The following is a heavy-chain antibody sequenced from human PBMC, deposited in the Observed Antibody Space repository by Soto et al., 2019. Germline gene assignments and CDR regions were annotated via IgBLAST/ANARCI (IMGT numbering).Heavy chain of an antibody. Sequence: SETLSLTCPVSGGSISSYYWSWIRQPPGKGLEWIGYIYYSGSTNYNPSLKSRVTISVDTSKNQFSLKLSSVTAADTAVYYCARRGLAAADFDYWGQGTLVTVSS. CDR3: ARRGLAAADFDY. V-gene: IGHV4-59*08. J-gene: IGHJ4*02. D-gene: IGHD6-13*01. CDR2: IYYSGST. CDR1: GGSISSYY.